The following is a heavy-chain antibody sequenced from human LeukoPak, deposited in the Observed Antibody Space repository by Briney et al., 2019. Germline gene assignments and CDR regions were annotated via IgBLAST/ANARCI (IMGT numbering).Heavy chain of an antibody. CDR1: GGSFSGYY. D-gene: IGHD4-11*01. CDR3: ARDSPVDAFDI. J-gene: IGHJ3*02. V-gene: IGHV4-34*01. Sequence: SETLSLTCAVYGGSFSGYYWSWLRQPPGKGLEWIGYIYHSGSTYYNPSLKSRVTISVDRSKSQFSLKLSSVTAADTAVYYCARDSPVDAFDIWGQGTMVTVSS. CDR2: IYHSGST.